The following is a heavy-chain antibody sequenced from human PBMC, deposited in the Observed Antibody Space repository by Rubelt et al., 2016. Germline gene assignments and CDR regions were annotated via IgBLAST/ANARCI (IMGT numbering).Heavy chain of an antibody. CDR2: INAGNGNT. Sequence: VQLVQSGAEVKKPGASVKVSCKASGYIFTNHAVNWVRQAPGQRREWMGWINAGNGNTQYSQNSQGRVTNNRDTSPGSGYMGLGGLRSEDTAVYYGARVFVRVGSARQFDYWGQGTLVTASS. CDR1: GYIFTNHA. V-gene: IGHV1-3*01. CDR3: ARVFVRVGSARQFDY. D-gene: IGHD1-26*01. J-gene: IGHJ4*02.